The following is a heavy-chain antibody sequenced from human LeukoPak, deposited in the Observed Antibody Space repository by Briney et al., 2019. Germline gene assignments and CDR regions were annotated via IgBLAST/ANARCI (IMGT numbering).Heavy chain of an antibody. J-gene: IGHJ3*02. CDR2: ISGSGSST. Sequence: SGGSLRLSCAASGVTFNIYAMSWVRQAPGKGLEWVSGISGSGSSTYYAKSVEGRFTISRDNSKNTFYLQMNSLRAEDTAIYYCAKVRSSGYLVPLVFDICGQGTMVTVSS. CDR1: GVTFNIYA. D-gene: IGHD3-22*01. V-gene: IGHV3-23*01. CDR3: AKVRSSGYLVPLVFDI.